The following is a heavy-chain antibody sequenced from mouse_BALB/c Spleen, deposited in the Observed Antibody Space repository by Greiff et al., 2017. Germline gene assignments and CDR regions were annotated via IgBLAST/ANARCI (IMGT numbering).Heavy chain of an antibody. Sequence: EVNVVESGGDLVKPGGSLKLSCAASGFTFSSYGMSWVRQTPDKRLEWVATISSGGSYTYYPDSVKGRFTISRDNAKNTLYLQMSSLKSEDTAMYYCARHGNYDYWGQGTTLTVSS. CDR1: GFTFSSYG. CDR3: ARHGNYDY. V-gene: IGHV5-6*01. D-gene: IGHD2-1*01. J-gene: IGHJ2*01. CDR2: ISSGGSYT.